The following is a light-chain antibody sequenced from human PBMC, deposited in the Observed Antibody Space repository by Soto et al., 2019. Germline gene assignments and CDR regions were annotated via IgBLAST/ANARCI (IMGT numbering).Light chain of an antibody. CDR3: QQYNNWPRT. CDR1: QSVDSN. J-gene: IGKJ1*01. Sequence: EIMLTQYQPTLSVSPGGRAPLXCRASQSVDSNLAWYQQKPGQTPRLLIYGASTRATGIPARFSGSGSGTEFTLTISSLQSEDFAVYYCQQYNNWPRTFGQGTKVDIK. V-gene: IGKV3-15*01. CDR2: GAS.